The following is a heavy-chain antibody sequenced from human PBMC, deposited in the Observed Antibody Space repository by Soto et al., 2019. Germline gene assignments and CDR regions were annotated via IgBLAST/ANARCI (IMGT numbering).Heavy chain of an antibody. D-gene: IGHD6-13*01. Sequence: GESRKISCKGSGYSFTSYWISWVRQMPWKVREWMGRIDPSDSYTNYSPSFQGHVTISADKSISTAYLQWSSLKASDTAMYYCARHTIAAAGTGMGYWGQGTLVTVSS. CDR1: GYSFTSYW. CDR2: IDPSDSYT. J-gene: IGHJ4*02. CDR3: ARHTIAAAGTGMGY. V-gene: IGHV5-10-1*01.